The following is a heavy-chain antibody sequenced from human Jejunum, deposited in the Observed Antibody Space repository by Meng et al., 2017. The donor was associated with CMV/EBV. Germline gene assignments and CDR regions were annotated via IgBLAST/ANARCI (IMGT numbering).Heavy chain of an antibody. Sequence: TYAMSWVRQAPGKGLEWVAGIYSGGGSLYYEDSVKGRFTISTDDSKNTLYLQMNSLRAEDTAVYYCVRVFNYDFWNGYSDYYFDYWGQGTLVTVSS. CDR2: IYSGGGSL. CDR1: TYA. V-gene: IGHV3-23*03. J-gene: IGHJ4*02. D-gene: IGHD3-3*01. CDR3: VRVFNYDFWNGYSDYYFDY.